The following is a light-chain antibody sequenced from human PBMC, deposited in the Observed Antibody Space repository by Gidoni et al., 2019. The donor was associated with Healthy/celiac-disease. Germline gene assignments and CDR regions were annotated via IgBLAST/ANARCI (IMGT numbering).Light chain of an antibody. J-gene: IGKJ4*01. CDR2: WAS. Sequence: DIVMTPSPYSLAVSLGERATINCKSSQSVLYSSNNKNYLAWYQQKPGQPPKLLIYWASTRESGVPDRFSGSGSGTDCTLTISSLKAEDGAVYYCKQYYSTPITFGGGSKVEIK. CDR1: QSVLYSSNNKNY. CDR3: KQYYSTPIT. V-gene: IGKV4-1*01.